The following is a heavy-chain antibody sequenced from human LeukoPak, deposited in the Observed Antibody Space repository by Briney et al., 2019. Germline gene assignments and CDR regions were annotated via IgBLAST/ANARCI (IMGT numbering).Heavy chain of an antibody. CDR2: MNPNSGNT. J-gene: IGHJ4*02. CDR1: GYTFTSYD. CDR3: AFRGVSDDFDS. Sequence: ASVKVSCKASGYTFTSYDINWVRQATGQGLEWMGWMNPNSGNTGYAQKFQGRVTITRDTSASTGYMELSSLRSEDTAVYYCAFRGVSDDFDSWGQGTLVTVSS. D-gene: IGHD3-10*01. V-gene: IGHV1-8*03.